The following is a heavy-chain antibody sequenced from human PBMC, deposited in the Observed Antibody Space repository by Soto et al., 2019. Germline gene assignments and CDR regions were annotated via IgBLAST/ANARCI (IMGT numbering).Heavy chain of an antibody. CDR3: ARSYGSGSRAFAY. CDR1: GDTFSSYT. D-gene: IGHD3-10*01. J-gene: IGHJ4*02. V-gene: IGHV1-69*02. Sequence: QVHLVQSGVEVKKPGSSVKVSCKASGDTFSSYTINWVRQAPGLGLEWMGRVIPMLSMSNYALKFQGRVTMTADRSTNTAYMELSSLRSEDTATYSCARSYGSGSRAFAYWGQGALVTVSS. CDR2: VIPMLSMS.